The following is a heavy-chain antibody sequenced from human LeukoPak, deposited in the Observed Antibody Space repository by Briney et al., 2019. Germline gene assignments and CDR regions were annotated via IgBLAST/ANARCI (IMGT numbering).Heavy chain of an antibody. Sequence: GGSLTLSCVASGFTFSSNVLNWVRQAPGKGLELVPVSGTYGRTQYADSVKGRFTISRDSSKNTLYLQINSLRVEDTAVYYCARGMDGYGPDAFDIWGQGTMVTVSS. V-gene: IGHV3-23*01. CDR3: ARGMDGYGPDAFDI. CDR2: SGTYGRT. D-gene: IGHD5-24*01. CDR1: GFTFSSNV. J-gene: IGHJ3*02.